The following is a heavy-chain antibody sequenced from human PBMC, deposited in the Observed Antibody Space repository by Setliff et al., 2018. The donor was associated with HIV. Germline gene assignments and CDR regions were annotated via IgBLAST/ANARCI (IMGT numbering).Heavy chain of an antibody. V-gene: IGHV1-24*01. D-gene: IGHD6-13*01. CDR2: FDPEDGET. CDR1: GYIFTDYY. Sequence: GASVKVSCKASGYIFTDYYMHWVRQAPGKGLEWMANFDPEDGETFYAQKFQGRLTMTEDTSTDTAYMELSSLRSDDTAMYYCATDPGYSSTWYSESFQHWGQGTVVTVSS. CDR3: ATDPGYSSTWYSESFQH. J-gene: IGHJ1*01.